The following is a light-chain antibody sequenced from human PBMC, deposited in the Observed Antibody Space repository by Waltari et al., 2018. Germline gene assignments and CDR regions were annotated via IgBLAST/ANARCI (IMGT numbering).Light chain of an antibody. J-gene: IGLJ3*02. CDR2: GKN. V-gene: IGLV3-19*01. CDR1: CLRTYF. Sequence: SSGLTQDPAVSVALGQTVRITCQGDCLRTYFATWYQQKPGQAPLLVIYGKNNRPSGIPDRCSGSSSEDTTSLTITGAQAEDEADYFCSSRDSSGNHVLFGGGTKLTVL. CDR3: SSRDSSGNHVL.